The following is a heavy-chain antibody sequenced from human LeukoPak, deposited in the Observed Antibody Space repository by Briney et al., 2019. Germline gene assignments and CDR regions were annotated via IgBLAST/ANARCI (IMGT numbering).Heavy chain of an antibody. CDR2: IYYSGST. V-gene: IGHV4-39*07. CDR1: GGSISSSSYY. Sequence: SETLSLTCTVSGGSISSSSYYWGWIRQPPGKGLEWIGSIYYSGSTYYNPSLKSRVTISVDTSKNQFSLKLSSVTAADTAVYYCARDGYSSGWYVIDYWGQGTLVTVSS. D-gene: IGHD6-19*01. CDR3: ARDGYSSGWYVIDY. J-gene: IGHJ4*02.